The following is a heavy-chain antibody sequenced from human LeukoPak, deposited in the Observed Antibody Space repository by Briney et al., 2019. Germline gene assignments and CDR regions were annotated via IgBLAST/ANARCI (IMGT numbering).Heavy chain of an antibody. Sequence: ASVKVSCVASGYTFTAYYMHWVRQAPGQGLEWMGWININNGGTKNTQKLQGRVTITRDTSISTAYMELSGLTSDDTAVYYCARGTGSSWFDPWGQGTLVTVSS. CDR2: ININNGGT. D-gene: IGHD2-8*02. CDR3: ARGTGSSWFDP. CDR1: GYTFTAYY. J-gene: IGHJ5*02. V-gene: IGHV1-2*02.